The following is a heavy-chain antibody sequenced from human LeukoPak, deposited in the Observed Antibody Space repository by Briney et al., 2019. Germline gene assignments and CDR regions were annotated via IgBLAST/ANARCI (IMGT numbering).Heavy chain of an antibody. CDR1: GYTFTSYG. V-gene: IGHV1-18*01. J-gene: IGHJ4*02. Sequence: ASVKVSCKASGYTFTSYGISWVRQAPGQGLEWMGWISAYNGNTHYAQKLQGRVTMTTDTSTGTAYMELRSLRSDDTAVYYCARDSRLFGSWYGDFDYWGQGTLVTVSS. CDR3: ARDSRLFGSWYGDFDY. CDR2: ISAYNGNT. D-gene: IGHD6-13*01.